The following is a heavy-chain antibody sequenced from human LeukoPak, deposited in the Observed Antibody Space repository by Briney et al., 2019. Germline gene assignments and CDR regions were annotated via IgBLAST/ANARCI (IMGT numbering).Heavy chain of an antibody. V-gene: IGHV4-59*01. D-gene: IGHD2-2*01. CDR1: GGSISSYY. J-gene: IGHJ2*01. CDR2: IYYSGST. CDR3: ARKHSSTSPFDL. Sequence: SETLSLTCTVSGGSISSYYWSWIRQPPGKGLEWIGYIYYSGSTNYNPSLKSRVTISVDTSKNQLSLKLSSVTAADTAVYYCARKHSSTSPFDLWGRGTLVTVSS.